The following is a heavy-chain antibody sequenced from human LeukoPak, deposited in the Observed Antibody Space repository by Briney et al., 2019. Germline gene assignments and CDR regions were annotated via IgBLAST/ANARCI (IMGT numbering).Heavy chain of an antibody. CDR2: ISGSGGST. D-gene: IGHD5-12*01. V-gene: IGHV3-23*01. Sequence: PGGSLRLSCAASGFTFSSYAMSWVRQAPGKGLEWVSAISGSGGSTFYAVSVKGRFTISRDNSKNTLYLQMNSLRAEGTAVYYCATKLGSGYDYVHWGQGTLVTVSS. CDR1: GFTFSSYA. CDR3: ATKLGSGYDYVH. J-gene: IGHJ4*02.